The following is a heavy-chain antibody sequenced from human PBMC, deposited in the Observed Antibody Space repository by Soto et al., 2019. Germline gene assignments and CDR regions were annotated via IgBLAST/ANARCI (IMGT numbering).Heavy chain of an antibody. CDR1: GGSISSGDYY. CDR2: IYYSGST. D-gene: IGHD5-18*01. J-gene: IGHJ4*02. V-gene: IGHV4-30-4*01. CDR3: ASSRYGYIFYDY. Sequence: QVQLQESGPGLVKPSQTLSLTCTVSGGSISSGDYYWVWTRHPPGKGLEWIGYIYYSGSTYYNPSLKSRLTISVDTSKNQFSLRLSSVTAADTAVYYCASSRYGYIFYDYWGQGTLVTVSS.